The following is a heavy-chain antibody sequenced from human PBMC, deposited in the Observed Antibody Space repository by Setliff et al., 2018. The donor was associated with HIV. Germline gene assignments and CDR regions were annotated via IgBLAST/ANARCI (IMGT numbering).Heavy chain of an antibody. CDR2: LISMFKIP. CDR3: ARGGWSGGGPLHYSYYYLDV. CDR1: GGTFRSQA. D-gene: IGHD2-15*01. J-gene: IGHJ6*02. Sequence: SVKVSCKTSGGTFRSQAISRVRQAPGQGLEWMGGLISMFKIPQIAQKFQGRVTITADESTSTAYMGLSSLTSEDTAVYYCARGGWSGGGPLHYSYYYLDVWGQGIAVTVSS. V-gene: IGHV1-69*13.